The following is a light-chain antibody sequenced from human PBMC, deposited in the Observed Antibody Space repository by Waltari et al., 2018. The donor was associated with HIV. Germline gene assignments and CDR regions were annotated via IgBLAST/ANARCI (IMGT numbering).Light chain of an antibody. J-gene: IGLJ1*01. V-gene: IGLV1-44*01. CDR3: AAWDDSLNGPV. CDR1: TSSFGTSA. CDR2: GNS. Sequence: QSVLTQPPSASGTPGQGVATSCSGSTSSFGTSAVNWYQQLPGTAPKLLIHGNSHRPSGFPDRFSGSKSGTSASLAISWLQPEDEADYYCAAWDDSLNGPVFGTGTKVTVL.